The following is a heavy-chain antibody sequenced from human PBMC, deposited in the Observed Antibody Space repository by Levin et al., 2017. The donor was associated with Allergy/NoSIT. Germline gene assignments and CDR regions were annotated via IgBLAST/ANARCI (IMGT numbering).Heavy chain of an antibody. D-gene: IGHD3-22*01. V-gene: IGHV1-69*02. CDR1: GGTFSSYT. CDR2: IIPILGIA. Sequence: SVKVSCKASGGTFSSYTISWVRQAPGQGLEWMGRIIPILGIANYAQKFQGRVTITADKSTSTAYMELSSLRSEDTAVYYCARGGAIVVDANWFDPWGQGTLVTVSS. J-gene: IGHJ5*02. CDR3: ARGGAIVVDANWFDP.